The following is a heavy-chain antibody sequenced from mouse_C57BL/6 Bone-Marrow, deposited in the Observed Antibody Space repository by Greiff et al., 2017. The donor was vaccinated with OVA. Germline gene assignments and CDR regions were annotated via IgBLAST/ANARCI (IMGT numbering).Heavy chain of an antibody. D-gene: IGHD2-5*01. Sequence: QVQLQQSGAELVRPGASVTLSCKASGYTFTDYDMHWVKQTPVHGLEWIGAIDPETGGTAYNQKFKGKAILTADKSSSTAYMVLRSLTSEDSAVYYCTRSYSNYYAMYYWGQGTSVTVSS. CDR2: IDPETGGT. J-gene: IGHJ4*01. CDR3: TRSYSNYYAMYY. V-gene: IGHV1-15*01. CDR1: GYTFTDYD.